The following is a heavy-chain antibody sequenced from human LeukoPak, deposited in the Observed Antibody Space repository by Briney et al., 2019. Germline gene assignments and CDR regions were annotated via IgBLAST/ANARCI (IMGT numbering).Heavy chain of an antibody. J-gene: IGHJ5*02. Sequence: GGSLRLSCAASGFTFSSYSMNWVRQAPGKGLEWVSSISSSSSYIYYADSVKGRFTISRDNAKNSLYLQMNSLRAEDTAVYYCARDSQSGADYDFWSGYYIWFDPWGQGTLVTVSS. CDR2: ISSSSSYI. CDR1: GFTFSSYS. V-gene: IGHV3-21*01. D-gene: IGHD3-3*01. CDR3: ARDSQSGADYDFWSGYYIWFDP.